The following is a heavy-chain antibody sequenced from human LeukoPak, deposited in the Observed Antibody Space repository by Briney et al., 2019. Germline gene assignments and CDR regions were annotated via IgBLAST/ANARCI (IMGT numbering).Heavy chain of an antibody. CDR1: GASISSSNW. D-gene: IGHD5-18*01. CDR3: ARGPSLSGYSYGYGYYFDY. Sequence: SETLSLTCAVSGASISSSNWWSWVRQPPGKGLEWIGEIYHSGSTNYNPSLKSRVTISVDKSKNQFSLKLSSVTAADTAVYYCARGPSLSGYSYGYGYYFDYWGQGRLVTVSS. CDR2: IYHSGST. J-gene: IGHJ4*02. V-gene: IGHV4-4*02.